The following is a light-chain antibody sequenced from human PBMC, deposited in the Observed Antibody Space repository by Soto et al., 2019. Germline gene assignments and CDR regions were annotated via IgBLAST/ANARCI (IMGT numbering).Light chain of an antibody. V-gene: IGLV1-44*01. CDR1: SSNIGSNT. Sequence: QSVLTQPPSASGTPGQRVTISCSGSSSNIGSNTVNWYQQLPGTAPKLLIYSIYQRPSGVPDRFSGSKSGTSASLAISGLQSEDEDDYYCAAWDDSLNGYVFGTGTKLTVL. J-gene: IGLJ1*01. CDR2: SIY. CDR3: AAWDDSLNGYV.